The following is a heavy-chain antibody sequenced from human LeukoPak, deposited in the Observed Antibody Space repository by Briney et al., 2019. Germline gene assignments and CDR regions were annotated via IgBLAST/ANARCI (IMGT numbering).Heavy chain of an antibody. CDR1: VGSISSSSYY. V-gene: IGHV4-39*01. CDR3: ARHRDGNIYQAFDI. J-gene: IGHJ3*02. D-gene: IGHD5-24*01. Sequence: PSETLSLTCTVSVGSISSSSYYWGWIRQPPGKGLEWIGTIYYSGSTYYNPSLKSRVTISVDTSKNQFSLKLSSVTAADTAVYYCARHRDGNIYQAFDIWGQGTMVTVSS. CDR2: IYYSGST.